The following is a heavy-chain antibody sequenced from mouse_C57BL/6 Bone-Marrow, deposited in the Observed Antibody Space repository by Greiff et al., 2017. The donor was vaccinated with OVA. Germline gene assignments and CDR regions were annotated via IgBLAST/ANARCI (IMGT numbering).Heavy chain of an antibody. CDR3: ARQEDWYFDV. CDR2: IDPSDSYT. CDR1: GYTFTSYW. Sequence: VKLVESGAELVRPGTSVKLSCKASGYTFTSYWMHWVKQRPGQGLEWIGVIDPSDSYTNYNQKFKGKATLTVDTSSSTAYMQLSSLTSEDSAVYYCARQEDWYFDVWGTGTTVTVSS. V-gene: IGHV1-59*01. J-gene: IGHJ1*03.